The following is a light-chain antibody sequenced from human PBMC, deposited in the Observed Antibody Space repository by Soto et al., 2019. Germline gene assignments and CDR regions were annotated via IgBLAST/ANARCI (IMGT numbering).Light chain of an antibody. J-gene: IGLJ1*01. CDR2: EVR. Sequence: QSVLTQPASVSGSPGQSSTISCTGTSSDVGSYNRVSWYQQPPGTAPKLIIYEVRNRPSGVSNRFSGSKSGNTAYLTISGLQAEDEADYFCNSYTTSSTYVFGTGTKVTVL. V-gene: IGLV2-14*01. CDR1: SSDVGSYNR. CDR3: NSYTTSSTYV.